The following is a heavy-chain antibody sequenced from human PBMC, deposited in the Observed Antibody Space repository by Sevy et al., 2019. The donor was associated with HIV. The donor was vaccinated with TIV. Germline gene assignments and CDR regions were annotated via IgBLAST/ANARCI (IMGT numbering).Heavy chain of an antibody. V-gene: IGHV4-59*08. CDR2: IYYNGHI. Sequence: SETLSLTCTVSGGSITSLYWNWIRQPPGKGLEWIANIYYNGHINYNPSLKSWVTLSLDTSKNQFSLRLESVTAADTAMYYCAGENAWGRGYSWGQGTLVTVSS. CDR1: GGSITSLY. D-gene: IGHD1-26*01. CDR3: AGENAWGRGYS. J-gene: IGHJ4*02.